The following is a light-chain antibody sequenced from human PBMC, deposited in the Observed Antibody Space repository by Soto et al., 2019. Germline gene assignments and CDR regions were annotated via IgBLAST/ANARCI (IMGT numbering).Light chain of an antibody. Sequence: EIVLTQSPGTLSLSPGEGATLSCRASQSVRSNYLAWYQQKPGQAPRLLIYGASSRATGIPDRFSGSGSGTDFTVTISRLEPEDFAVYYCQQYNNWPPKVTFGPGTKVDIK. J-gene: IGKJ3*01. CDR2: GAS. CDR1: QSVRSNY. V-gene: IGKV3-20*01. CDR3: QQYNNWPPKVT.